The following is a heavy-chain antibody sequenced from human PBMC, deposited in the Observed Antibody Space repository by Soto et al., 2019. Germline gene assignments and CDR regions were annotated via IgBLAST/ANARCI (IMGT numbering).Heavy chain of an antibody. J-gene: IGHJ4*02. V-gene: IGHV4-39*02. D-gene: IGHD6-19*01. CDR1: GGFISTSSYY. CDR3: ERSAIAVNGLFDH. CDR2: IYYTGYT. Sequence: QLQLQESGPGLVKPSETLSLTCTVSGGFISTSSYYWGWVRQPPGKGLERIGTIYYTGYTYYTPSLKSRVDMSVDTSKDHFSLNLTSVIAADTAIYYCERSAIAVNGLFDHWGLGTLVTVSS.